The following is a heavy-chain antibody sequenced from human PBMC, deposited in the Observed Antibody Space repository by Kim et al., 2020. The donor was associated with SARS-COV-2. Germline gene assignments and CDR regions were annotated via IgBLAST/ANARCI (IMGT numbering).Heavy chain of an antibody. Sequence: GGSLRLSCAASGFTFSSYGMHWVRRAPGKGLEGLAVISYNGSNKYYADSVKGRFTISRDNSKNTLYLQMNSLRAEDTAVYYCAKEFAYYYGSGRRIDYWGQGTLVTVSS. CDR1: GFTFSSYG. CDR2: ISYNGSNK. D-gene: IGHD3-10*01. CDR3: AKEFAYYYGSGRRIDY. V-gene: IGHV3-30*18. J-gene: IGHJ4*02.